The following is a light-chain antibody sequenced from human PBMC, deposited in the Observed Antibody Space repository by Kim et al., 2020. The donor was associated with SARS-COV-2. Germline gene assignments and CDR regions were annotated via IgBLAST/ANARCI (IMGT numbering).Light chain of an antibody. J-gene: IGKJ1*01. V-gene: IGKV4-1*01. CDR1: QSLLYSSNNKNY. CDR3: QQYYSTPLT. Sequence: DIVMTQSPDSLAVSLGERATINCKSSQSLLYSSNNKNYLAWYQQKPRQPPKLLIYWASTRESGVPDRFSGSGSGTDFTLTISSLQAEDVAVYYCQQYYSTPLTFGQGTKVDIK. CDR2: WAS.